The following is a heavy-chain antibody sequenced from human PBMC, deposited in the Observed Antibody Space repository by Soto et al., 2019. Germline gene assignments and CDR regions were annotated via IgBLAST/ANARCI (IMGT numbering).Heavy chain of an antibody. CDR2: IIPIFGTA. J-gene: IGHJ6*02. D-gene: IGHD2-2*01. CDR1: GGTFSSYA. Sequence: QVQLVQSGAEVKKPGSSVKVSCKASGGTFSSYAISWVRQAPGQGLEWMGGIIPIFGTANYAQKFQGRVTITADESTSTAYRELSSLRSEDTAVYYCARASKDIVVVPAAIAYYYGMDVWGQGTTVTVSS. CDR3: ARASKDIVVVPAAIAYYYGMDV. V-gene: IGHV1-69*01.